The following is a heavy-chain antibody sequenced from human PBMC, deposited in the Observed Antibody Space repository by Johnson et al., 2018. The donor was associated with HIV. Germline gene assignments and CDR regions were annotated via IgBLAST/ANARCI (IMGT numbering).Heavy chain of an antibody. V-gene: IGHV3-15*01. CDR1: GFTSSNAW. CDR3: ATCSDQVLLGGDVFDI. J-gene: IGHJ3*02. D-gene: IGHD3-16*01. Sequence: VQLVESGGGLVKPGGSLRRSCAASGFTSSNAWMSWVRQAPGKGLEWVGRMKSRTDGGTTDYAAPVKGRFTISRDDSKNTLYLQMNSLGGEDTAVYYCATCSDQVLLGGDVFDIWGQGTMVTVSS. CDR2: MKSRTDGGTT.